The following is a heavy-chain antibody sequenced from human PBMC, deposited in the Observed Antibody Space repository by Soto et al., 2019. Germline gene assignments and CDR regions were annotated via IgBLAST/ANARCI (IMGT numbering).Heavy chain of an antibody. CDR2: ISYDGSNS. Sequence: QLQLMESGGGVVQPGRSLRLSCAASASTFSNYIMHWVRQAPGKGLEWVAFISYDGSNSNYADFVAGRFTLSRDNPKNVLYLQLSSLRPDDTAVYYCAGGDNYYALGVWGQETTVTVSS. CDR3: AGGDNYYALGV. J-gene: IGHJ6*02. CDR1: ASTFSNYI. V-gene: IGHV3-30*04. D-gene: IGHD2-15*01.